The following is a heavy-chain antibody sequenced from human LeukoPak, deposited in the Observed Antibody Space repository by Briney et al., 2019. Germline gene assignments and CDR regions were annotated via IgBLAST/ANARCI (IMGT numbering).Heavy chain of an antibody. J-gene: IGHJ4*02. CDR3: ARGPPYPDIVVVPAAMNWDY. CDR2: INHSGST. V-gene: IGHV4-34*01. Sequence: SETLSLTCAVYGGSFSGYYWSWIRQPPGKGLEWIGEINHSGSTNYNPSLKSRVTISVDTSKNQFSLKLSSVTATDTAVYYCARGPPYPDIVVVPAAMNWDYWGQGTLVTVSS. CDR1: GGSFSGYY. D-gene: IGHD2-2*01.